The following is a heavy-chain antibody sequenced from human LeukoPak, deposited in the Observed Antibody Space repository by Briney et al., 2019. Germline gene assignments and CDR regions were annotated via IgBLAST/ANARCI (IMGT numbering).Heavy chain of an antibody. CDR2: ISGSGGST. D-gene: IGHD2-2*01. CDR3: AKVPPMPTHAVYYFDY. V-gene: IGHV3-23*01. J-gene: IGHJ4*02. CDR1: GFTFSIYG. Sequence: GGSLRLSCAASGFTFSIYGMSWVRQAPGKGLEWVSAISGSGGSTHYADSVKGRFTISRDNSKNTLCLQMNSLSAEDTAVYYCAKVPPMPTHAVYYFDYWGQGTLVTVSS.